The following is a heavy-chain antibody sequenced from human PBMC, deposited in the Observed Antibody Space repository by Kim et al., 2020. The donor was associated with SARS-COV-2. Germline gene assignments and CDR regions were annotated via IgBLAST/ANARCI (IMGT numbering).Heavy chain of an antibody. CDR2: ISYDGSNK. V-gene: IGHV3-30*18. D-gene: IGHD3-16*02. CDR1: GFTFSSYG. CDR3: AKDMEAYYDYVWGSYRLPASSHDY. Sequence: GGSLRLSCAASGFTFSSYGMHWVRQAPGKGLEWVAVISYDGSNKYYADSVKGRFTISRDNSKNTLYLQMNSLRAEDTAVYYCAKDMEAYYDYVWGSYRLPASSHDYWGQGTLVTVSS. J-gene: IGHJ4*02.